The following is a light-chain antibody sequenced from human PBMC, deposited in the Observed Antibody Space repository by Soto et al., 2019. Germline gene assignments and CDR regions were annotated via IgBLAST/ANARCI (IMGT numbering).Light chain of an antibody. J-gene: IGKJ5*01. CDR3: QQRKNWQVT. CDR2: GAS. V-gene: IGKV3D-20*02. Sequence: VLPPSPRTVSFSPRERATLYCVASQSVSSNYLAWFQQKPGQAPRLLIYGASSRATGIPDRFSGSGSGTDFTLTISRLEPEDFAIYYCQQRKNWQVTVGQGTRLEIK. CDR1: QSVSSNY.